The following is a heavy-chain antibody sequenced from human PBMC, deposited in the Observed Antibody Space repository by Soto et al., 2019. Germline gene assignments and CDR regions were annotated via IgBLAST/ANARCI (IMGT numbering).Heavy chain of an antibody. J-gene: IGHJ4*02. Sequence: QVQLQESGPGLVKSSETLSLTCDVSSVSITSSNWWTWVRQPPGKGLEWLGKISHSGTVNYNATLRSRVTISVDKPKNQLSLKLMSVTAADTAVYYCARDYDGFDYWGPGILVTVSS. CDR3: ARDYDGFDY. D-gene: IGHD3-16*01. CDR1: SVSITSSNW. V-gene: IGHV4-4*02. CDR2: ISHSGTV.